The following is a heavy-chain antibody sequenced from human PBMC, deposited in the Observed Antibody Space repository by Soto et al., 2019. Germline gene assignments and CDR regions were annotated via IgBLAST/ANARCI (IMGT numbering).Heavy chain of an antibody. CDR2: IYYSGST. J-gene: IGHJ4*02. D-gene: IGHD3-9*01. V-gene: IGHV4-61*01. CDR3: ARGILTGYPFDY. CDR1: GVSVSSGSYY. Sequence: PSETLSLTCTFSGVSVSSGSYYWSWIRQPPGKGLEWIGYIYYSGSTNYNPSLKSRVTISVDTSKNQFSLKLSSVTAADTAVYYCARGILTGYPFDYWGQGTLVTVS.